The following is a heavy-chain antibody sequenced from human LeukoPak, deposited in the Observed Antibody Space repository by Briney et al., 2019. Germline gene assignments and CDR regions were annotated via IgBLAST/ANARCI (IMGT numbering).Heavy chain of an antibody. CDR1: GGSISSSSYY. CDR2: IYYSGST. D-gene: IGHD3-10*01. CDR3: ARRESYYGSGSYYIKNNWFDP. V-gene: IGHV4-39*01. J-gene: IGHJ5*02. Sequence: SETLSLTCTVSGGSISSSSYYWGWIRQPPGKGLGWIGGIYYSGSTYYNPSLKSRVTISVDTSKNQFSLKLSSVTAADTAVYYCARRESYYGSGSYYIKNNWFDPWGQGTLVTVSS.